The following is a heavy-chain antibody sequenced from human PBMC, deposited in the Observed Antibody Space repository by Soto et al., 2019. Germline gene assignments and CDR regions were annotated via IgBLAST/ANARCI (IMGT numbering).Heavy chain of an antibody. D-gene: IGHD3-3*01. V-gene: IGHV4-39*01. CDR3: ARRLNVLRFLEWLYGMDV. CDR2: IYYSGST. Sequence: SETLSLTCTVSGGSISSSSYYWGWIRQPPGKGLEWIGSIYYSGSTYYNPSLKSRVTISVDTSKNQFSLKLSSVTAADTAVYYCARRLNVLRFLEWLYGMDVWGQGTTVTVSS. CDR1: GGSISSSSYY. J-gene: IGHJ6*02.